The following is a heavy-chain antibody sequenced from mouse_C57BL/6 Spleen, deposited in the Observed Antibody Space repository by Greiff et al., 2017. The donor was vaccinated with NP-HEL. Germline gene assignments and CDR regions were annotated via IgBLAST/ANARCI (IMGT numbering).Heavy chain of an antibody. CDR3: ASVVTTDYAMDY. D-gene: IGHD2-1*01. J-gene: IGHJ4*01. Sequence: QVQLKESGAELVKPGASVKISCKASGYAFSSYWMNWVKQRPGKGLEWIGQIYPGDGDTNYNGKFKGKATLTADKSSSTAYMQLSSLTSEDSAVYFCASVVTTDYAMDYWGQGTSVTVSS. CDR2: IYPGDGDT. CDR1: GYAFSSYW. V-gene: IGHV1-80*01.